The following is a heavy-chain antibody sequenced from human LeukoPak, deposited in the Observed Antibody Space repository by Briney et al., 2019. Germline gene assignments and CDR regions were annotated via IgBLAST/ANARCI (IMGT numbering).Heavy chain of an antibody. D-gene: IGHD4-17*01. CDR1: GFTFRIYG. V-gene: IGHV3-23*01. CDR3: AKDSSFYGDYVALAT. CDR2: ISGSGGST. J-gene: IGHJ5*02. Sequence: GGSLRLSCAASGFTFRIYGMSWVRQAPGKGLEWVSAISGSGGSTYYADSVKGRFTISRDNSKNTLYLQMNSLRAEDTAVYYCAKDSSFYGDYVALATWGQGTLVTVSS.